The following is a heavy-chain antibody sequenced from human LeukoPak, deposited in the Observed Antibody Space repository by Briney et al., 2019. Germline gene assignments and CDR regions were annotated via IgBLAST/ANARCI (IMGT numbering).Heavy chain of an antibody. CDR3: ARACPDIVVVPAATPNQIYYYGMDV. CDR2: ISYDGGNK. CDR1: GFTFSSYG. J-gene: IGHJ6*02. Sequence: RGSLRLSCAASGFTFSSYGMHWVRQAPGKGLEWVAVISYDGGNKYYADSVKGRFTISRDNSKNTLYLQMNSLRAEDTAVYYCARACPDIVVVPAATPNQIYYYGMDVWGQGTTVTVSS. D-gene: IGHD2-2*01. V-gene: IGHV3-30*03.